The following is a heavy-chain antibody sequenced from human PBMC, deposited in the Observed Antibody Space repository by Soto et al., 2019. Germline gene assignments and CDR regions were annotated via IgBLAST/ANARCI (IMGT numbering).Heavy chain of an antibody. D-gene: IGHD3-3*01. CDR1: GFPFRSYD. CDR3: ARAALRSNYYYYYMDV. Sequence: EVPLVESGGGLVPPGGSLSLSCAASGFPFRSYDMHWVRQATGKGLEWVSAIGTAGDTYYPGSVKGRFTISRENARNSLYLQMNSLRAGDTAVYYCARAALRSNYYYYYMDVWGKGTTVTVSS. J-gene: IGHJ6*03. V-gene: IGHV3-13*01. CDR2: IGTAGDT.